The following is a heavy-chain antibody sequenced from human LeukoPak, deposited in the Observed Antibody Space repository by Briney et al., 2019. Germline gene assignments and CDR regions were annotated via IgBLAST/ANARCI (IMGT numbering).Heavy chain of an antibody. CDR2: LNQDGSEK. Sequence: QPGGSLRLSCAASGFTFSTYWMSWVRQAPGKGLEWVAILNQDGSEKYCVDSVKGRFTISRDNAENSLYLQMNSLRVEDTAIYYCARRRGDVWGQGTTVTVSS. CDR1: GFTFSTYW. V-gene: IGHV3-7*05. CDR3: ARRRGDV. J-gene: IGHJ6*02.